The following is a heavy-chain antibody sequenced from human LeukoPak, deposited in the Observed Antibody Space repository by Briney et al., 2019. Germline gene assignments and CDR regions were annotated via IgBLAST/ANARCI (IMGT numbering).Heavy chain of an antibody. V-gene: IGHV3-49*03. CDR1: GFNFGDYG. CDR3: ARYGDPDAFDI. CDR2: IRSKTYGGAA. D-gene: IGHD4-17*01. Sequence: GGSLRLSCTTSGFNFGDYGLSWFRHAPGKGLEWVSLIRSKTYGGAAEYATSAKGRFTISRDDSKSIAYLQMNSLRAEDTAVYYCARYGDPDAFDIWGQGTMVTVSS. J-gene: IGHJ3*02.